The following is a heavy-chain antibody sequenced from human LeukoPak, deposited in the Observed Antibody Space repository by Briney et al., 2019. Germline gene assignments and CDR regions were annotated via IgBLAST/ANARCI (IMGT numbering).Heavy chain of an antibody. Sequence: GGSLRLSCAASGFTFSSYGMHWVRQAPGKGLEWVAVIWYDGSNKYYADSVKGRFTISRDNSKNTLYLQMNSLRAEDTAVYYCAKTRVLDDAFDIWGQGTMVTVSS. J-gene: IGHJ3*02. CDR2: IWYDGSNK. V-gene: IGHV3-33*06. CDR3: AKTRVLDDAFDI. D-gene: IGHD3-3*02. CDR1: GFTFSSYG.